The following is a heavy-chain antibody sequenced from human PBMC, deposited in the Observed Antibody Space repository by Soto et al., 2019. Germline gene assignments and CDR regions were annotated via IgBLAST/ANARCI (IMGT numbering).Heavy chain of an antibody. CDR3: AREPAGFGRPGAFDI. Sequence: GGSLRLSCAASGFTFSSYDMHWVRQATGKGLEWVSAIGTAGDTYYPGSVKGRFTISRENAKNSLYLQMNSLRAGDTAVYYCAREPAGFGRPGAFDIWGQGTMVTVSS. J-gene: IGHJ3*02. D-gene: IGHD3-9*01. V-gene: IGHV3-13*01. CDR2: IGTAGDT. CDR1: GFTFSSYD.